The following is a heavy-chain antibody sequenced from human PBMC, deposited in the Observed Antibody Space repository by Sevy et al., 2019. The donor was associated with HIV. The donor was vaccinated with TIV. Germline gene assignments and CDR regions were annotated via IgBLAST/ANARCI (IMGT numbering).Heavy chain of an antibody. CDR3: ATVGSYGDHALLGYYGMDV. CDR1: RFAFSSYW. D-gene: IGHD4-17*01. J-gene: IGHJ6*02. CDR2: INQDGSEI. Sequence: GGSLRLSCAASRFAFSSYWMTWVRQAPGKGLEWVANINQDGSEIYYVDSVMGRLTISRDNAKKSLYLQMNSLRVEDTGVYYCATVGSYGDHALLGYYGMDVWGQGTTVTVPS. V-gene: IGHV3-7*01.